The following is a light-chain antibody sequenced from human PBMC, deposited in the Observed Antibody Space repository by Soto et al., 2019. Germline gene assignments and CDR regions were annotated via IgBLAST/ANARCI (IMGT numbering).Light chain of an antibody. J-gene: IGKJ1*01. Sequence: DIQMTQSPSTLSASVRDRVTITCRASQSISSWLDWYQQKPGKAPKLLIYKASSLESGVPSRFSGSGSGTEFTLTISSLQPDDFETYYCQQYNTYSWTFGQATKVQIK. CDR1: QSISSW. V-gene: IGKV1-5*03. CDR2: KAS. CDR3: QQYNTYSWT.